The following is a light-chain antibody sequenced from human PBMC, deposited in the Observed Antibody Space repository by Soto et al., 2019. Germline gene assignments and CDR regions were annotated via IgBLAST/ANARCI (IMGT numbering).Light chain of an antibody. Sequence: QLVLTQPASVSGSPGQSITISCTGTSSDVGSHNLVSWYQQHPVKAPKLIIYEATKRPSGISDRFSGSKSGNTASLTISGLQAEDEADYYCCSYVGSSTWVFGGGTKLTVL. V-gene: IGLV2-23*01. CDR3: CSYVGSSTWV. CDR1: SSDVGSHNL. J-gene: IGLJ3*02. CDR2: EAT.